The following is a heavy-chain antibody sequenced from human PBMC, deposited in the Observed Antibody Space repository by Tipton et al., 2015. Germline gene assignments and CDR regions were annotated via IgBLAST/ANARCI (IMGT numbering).Heavy chain of an antibody. CDR2: VNHSGNT. CDR3: ARDVENRYGMDV. D-gene: IGHD5-24*01. V-gene: IGHV4-34*01. CDR1: GGSFSGYN. Sequence: TLSLTCAVYGGSFSGYNWHWIRQPPGKGLEWIGEVNHSGNTNYNPSLESRFIISEDTSKNQFSPKLSSVTAADTAVYYCARDVENRYGMDVWGQGTTVTVSS. J-gene: IGHJ6*02.